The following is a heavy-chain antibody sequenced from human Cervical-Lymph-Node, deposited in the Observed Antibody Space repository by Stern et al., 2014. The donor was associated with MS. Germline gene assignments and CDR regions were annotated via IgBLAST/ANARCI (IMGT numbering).Heavy chain of an antibody. CDR3: ARQTTAWASDV. J-gene: IGHJ4*02. D-gene: IGHD1-14*01. CDR2: IYPGHSEP. Sequence: VQLVQSGAELIRPGESLKISCKGSGFKFSIYWIAWVRQMPGKGLEWMGIIYPGHSEPRYSPSCQGQVTMSADKSTSTAYLQWSSLNASDTAMYFCARQTTAWASDVWGQGTLVTVSS. CDR1: GFKFSIYW. V-gene: IGHV5-51*01.